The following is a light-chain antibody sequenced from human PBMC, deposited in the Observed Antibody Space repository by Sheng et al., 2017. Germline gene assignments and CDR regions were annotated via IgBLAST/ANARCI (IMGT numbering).Light chain of an antibody. CDR2: DVT. CDR3: WSYAGPXIHWV. V-gene: IGLV2-11*01. Sequence: QSDLTQPRSVSGSPGQSVAISCTGTNIDVGTYDYVSWYQQHPGKAPKLIIYDVTKRPSGVPDRFSGSKSGNTASLTISGLQPDDESTYYCWSYAGPXIHWVFGAGTKLTV. J-gene: IGLJ3*02. CDR1: NIDVGTYDY.